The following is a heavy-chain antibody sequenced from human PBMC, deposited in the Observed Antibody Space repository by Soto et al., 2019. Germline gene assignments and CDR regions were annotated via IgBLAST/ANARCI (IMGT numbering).Heavy chain of an antibody. V-gene: IGHV3-9*01. CDR2: ISWNSGII. J-gene: IGHJ4*02. D-gene: IGHD4-4*01. Sequence: GGSLRLSCAASGFTFENYAMHWVRQAPGKGLEWVSGISWNSGIIGYADSVKGRFTISRDNAKNSLYLQMNSLRAEDTAFYYCAKDKLYSNYEYYFDNWGRGTQVTVSS. CDR3: AKDKLYSNYEYYFDN. CDR1: GFTFENYA.